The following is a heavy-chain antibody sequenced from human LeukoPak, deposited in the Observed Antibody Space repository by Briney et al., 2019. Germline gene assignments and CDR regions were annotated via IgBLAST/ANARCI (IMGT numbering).Heavy chain of an antibody. D-gene: IGHD3-22*01. Sequence: SETLSLTCTVSGGSISSYYWSWIRQPPGKGLEWVGYIYYSGSTNYNPSLKSRVTISVDTSKNQFSLKLSSVTAADTAVYYCARRITMIVGEFDLWGRGTLVSLSS. CDR2: IYYSGST. CDR1: GGSISSYY. V-gene: IGHV4-59*01. CDR3: ARRITMIVGEFDL. J-gene: IGHJ2*01.